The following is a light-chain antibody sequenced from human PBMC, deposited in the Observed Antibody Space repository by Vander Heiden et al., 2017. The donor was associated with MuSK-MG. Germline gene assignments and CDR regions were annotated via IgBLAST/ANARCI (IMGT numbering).Light chain of an antibody. Sequence: DIQVTQSPSSLSASVGDRVTITCRATQSISSYLNWYQHKPGTAPKLLVYGASTLQSGVPSRFSGSESGTDFTLTISRLHPEDFATYYCQQGYSLPYTFGQGTRVEIK. CDR3: QQGYSLPYT. V-gene: IGKV1-39*01. CDR2: GAS. J-gene: IGKJ2*01. CDR1: QSISSY.